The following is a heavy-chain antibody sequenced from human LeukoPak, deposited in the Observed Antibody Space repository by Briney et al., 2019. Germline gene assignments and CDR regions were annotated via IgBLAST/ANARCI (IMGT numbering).Heavy chain of an antibody. V-gene: IGHV4-34*01. CDR3: ARGPLEVPAAHDY. CDR1: GGSFSGYS. CDR2: INHSRST. Sequence: PSETLSLTRAVYGGSFSGYSWSSIRPPPGKGLEWIGEINHSRSTNYNPSLKSRVTISVDTSKNQFSLKLSSVTAADTAVYYCARGPLEVPAAHDYWGQGTLVTVSS. J-gene: IGHJ4*02. D-gene: IGHD2-2*01.